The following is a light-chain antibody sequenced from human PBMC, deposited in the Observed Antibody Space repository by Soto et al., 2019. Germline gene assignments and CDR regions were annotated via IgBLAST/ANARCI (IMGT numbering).Light chain of an antibody. CDR3: QQSYDMPWT. CDR2: AAY. V-gene: IGKV1-39*01. J-gene: IGKJ1*01. CDR1: QSISSY. Sequence: DIQVTQSPSSLSASVGDTVTITCRTSQSISSYISWYQQKSGKAPKLLIYAAYTLQSGVPSRFSGSGSGTEFTLTISSLQPEDFAAYYCQQSYDMPWTFGQGTKVDIK.